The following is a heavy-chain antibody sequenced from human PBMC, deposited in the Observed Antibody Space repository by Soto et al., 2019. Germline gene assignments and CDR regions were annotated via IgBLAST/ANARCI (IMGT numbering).Heavy chain of an antibody. CDR1: GFTFRSYA. Sequence: EVQLLESGGGLVQPGGSLRLSCAASGFTFRSYAMSWVRQAPGKGLEWVSTISGSGGSTYYADSVKGRFTISRDNSKNTLSLQMNSLRDDDTAVYHCAKALSSGLSWYFDLWGRGTLVTVSS. CDR3: AKALSSGLSWYFDL. V-gene: IGHV3-23*01. J-gene: IGHJ2*01. D-gene: IGHD3-22*01. CDR2: ISGSGGST.